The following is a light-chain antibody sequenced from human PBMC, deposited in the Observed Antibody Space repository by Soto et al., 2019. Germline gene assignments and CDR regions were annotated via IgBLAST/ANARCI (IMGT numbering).Light chain of an antibody. CDR2: EVS. CDR3: SSYTSSSTLG. CDR1: RSDVGGYNY. J-gene: IGLJ2*01. V-gene: IGLV2-14*01. Sequence: QSVLTQPASVSGSPGQSITISCTGTRSDVGGYNYVSWYQQHPGKAPKLMIYEVSNRPSGVSNRFSGSKSGNTASLTISGLQAEDEADYYCSSYTSSSTLGFGGGTKLTVL.